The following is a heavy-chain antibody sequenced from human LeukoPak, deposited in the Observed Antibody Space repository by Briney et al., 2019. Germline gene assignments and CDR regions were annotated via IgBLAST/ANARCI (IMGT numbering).Heavy chain of an antibody. CDR2: ISYDGSNK. Sequence: GRSLRLSCVGSGFTFSSYGMHWVRQAPGKGLEWVAVISYDGSNKYYADSVKGRFTISRDNSKNTLYLQMNSLRAEDTAVYFCASGKYRYGDNWFDPWGQGTLVTVSS. D-gene: IGHD5-18*01. CDR1: GFTFSSYG. CDR3: ASGKYRYGDNWFDP. J-gene: IGHJ5*02. V-gene: IGHV3-30*19.